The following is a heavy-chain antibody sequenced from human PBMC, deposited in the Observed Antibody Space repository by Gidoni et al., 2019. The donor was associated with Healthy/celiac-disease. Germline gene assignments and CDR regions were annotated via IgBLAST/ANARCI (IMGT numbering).Heavy chain of an antibody. V-gene: IGHV3-23*01. CDR2: ISGSGGST. Sequence: EVQLLESGGGLVQPGGSLRLSCAASGFTFSSYAMSWVRQAPGKGLEWVAAISGSGGSTYYAESVKGRFTISRDNSKNTLDLQMNSRRAEDTAVYYCAKSSKWRDRGSAFDIWGQGTMVTVSS. CDR3: AKSSKWRDRGSAFDI. CDR1: GFTFSSYA. D-gene: IGHD3-16*01. J-gene: IGHJ3*02.